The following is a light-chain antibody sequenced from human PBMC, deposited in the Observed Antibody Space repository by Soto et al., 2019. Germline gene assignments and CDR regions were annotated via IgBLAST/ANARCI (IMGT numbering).Light chain of an antibody. CDR1: QRVSSTY. Sequence: EIVLTQPPGPLSLSPGERATLSCRASQRVSSTYLAWYQQKPGQAPRLLIYRTSTRATGIPGRFSGSGSGTDFTLTISRLEPEDFAVYYCQQFGSSVTFGQGTRLEIK. V-gene: IGKV3-20*01. CDR2: RTS. J-gene: IGKJ5*01. CDR3: QQFGSSVT.